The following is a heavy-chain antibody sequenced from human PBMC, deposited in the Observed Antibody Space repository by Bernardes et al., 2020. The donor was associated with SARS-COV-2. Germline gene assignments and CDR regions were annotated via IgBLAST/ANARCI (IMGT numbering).Heavy chain of an antibody. CDR1: GFSLSRNY. CDR2: IYSNGNT. CDR3: ARDYPDPAD. D-gene: IGHD6-13*01. Sequence: GGYLSPSRVAAGFSLSRNYMRWVRRAPGKGLEWVSVIYSNGNTYYADSVKGRFTTSRDSFKNTLSLQMNSLRAEDTAIYYCARDYPDPADWGQGTLVTVSS. V-gene: IGHV3-66*01. J-gene: IGHJ4*02.